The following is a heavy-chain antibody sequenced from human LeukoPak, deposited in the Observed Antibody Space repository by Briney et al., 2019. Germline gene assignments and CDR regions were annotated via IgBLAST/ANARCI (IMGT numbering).Heavy chain of an antibody. CDR3: ARDPSMIRGENTPYFDY. D-gene: IGHD3-10*01. J-gene: IGHJ4*02. CDR2: ISGGST. V-gene: IGHV3-38-3*01. CDR1: GFTVSSNE. Sequence: PGGSLRLSCAASGFTVSSNEMSWVRQAPGKGLEWVSSISGGSTYYADSRKGRFTISRDNSKNTLHLQMNSLRAEDTAVYYCARDPSMIRGENTPYFDYWGQGTLVTVSS.